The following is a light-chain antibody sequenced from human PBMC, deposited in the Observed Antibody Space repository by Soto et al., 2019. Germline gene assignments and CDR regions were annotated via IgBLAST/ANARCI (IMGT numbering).Light chain of an antibody. Sequence: NFMLTQPHSVSESPGQTVTISCTRSSGSIASNYVQWYQQRPGSSPTTVIYEDNQRPSGVPDRFSGSIDSSSNSASLTISGLKTEDEADYYCQSYDSSVQVFGGGTKVTVL. CDR2: EDN. CDR3: QSYDSSVQV. V-gene: IGLV6-57*01. J-gene: IGLJ3*02. CDR1: SGSIASNY.